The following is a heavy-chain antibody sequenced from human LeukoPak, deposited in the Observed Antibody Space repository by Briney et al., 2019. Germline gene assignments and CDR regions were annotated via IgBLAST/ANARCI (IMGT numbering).Heavy chain of an antibody. D-gene: IGHD2-2*01. J-gene: IGHJ6*02. CDR2: ISYDGSNK. CDR3: ARGPSIVAVPAAHYYYYGMDV. Sequence: GGSLRLSCAASGFTFSSYAMHWVRQAPGKGLEWVAVISYDGSNKYYADSVKGRFTISRDNSKNTLYLQMNSLRAEDTAVYYCARGPSIVAVPAAHYYYYGMDVWGQGTTVTVSS. V-gene: IGHV3-30-3*01. CDR1: GFTFSSYA.